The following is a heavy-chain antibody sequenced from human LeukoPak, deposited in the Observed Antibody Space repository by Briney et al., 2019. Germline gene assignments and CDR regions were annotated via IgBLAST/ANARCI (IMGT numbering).Heavy chain of an antibody. CDR1: GGSISSSSYY. Sequence: SETLSLTCTVSGGSISSSSYYWGWIRQPPGKGLEWIGSIYYSGSTYYNPSLKSRVTISVDKSKNQFSLKLSSVTAADTAVYYWAALLIFYYKSGVKGGSYTYYHMALGEKGPRSP. D-gene: IGHD3-10*01. J-gene: IGHJ6*03. V-gene: IGHV4-39*07. CDR3: AALLIFYYKSGVKGGSYTYYHMA. CDR2: IYYSGST.